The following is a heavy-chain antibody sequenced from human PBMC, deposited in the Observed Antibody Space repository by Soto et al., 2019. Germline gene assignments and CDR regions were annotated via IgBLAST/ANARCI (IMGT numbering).Heavy chain of an antibody. D-gene: IGHD3-22*01. CDR2: IKQDGSEK. J-gene: IGHJ4*02. Sequence: GGSLRLSCAASGFTFSSYWMSWVRQAPGKGLEWLANIKQDGSEKYYVDSVKGRFTISRDNAKNSLYLQMNSLRAEDTAVYYCARVLGVYYDRSGYFDYWGQGTLVTVSS. CDR1: GFTFSSYW. CDR3: ARVLGVYYDRSGYFDY. V-gene: IGHV3-7*01.